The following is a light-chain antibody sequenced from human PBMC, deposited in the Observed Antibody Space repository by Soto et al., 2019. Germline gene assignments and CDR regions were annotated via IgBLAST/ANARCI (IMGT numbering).Light chain of an antibody. V-gene: IGLV2-14*01. CDR3: SSYTSSSTRV. J-gene: IGLJ3*02. CDR2: EVS. Sequence: QSALTQPASVSGSPGQSITISSTGTSSDVGGYNYVSWYQQHPGKAPKLMIYEVSNRPSGVSNRFSGSKSGNTASLTISGLQAEDEADYCCSSYTSSSTRVFGGGTKLTVL. CDR1: SSDVGGYNY.